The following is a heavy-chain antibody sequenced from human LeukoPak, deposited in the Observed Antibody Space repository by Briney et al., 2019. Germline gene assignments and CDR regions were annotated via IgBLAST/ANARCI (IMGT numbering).Heavy chain of an antibody. D-gene: IGHD2-2*01. CDR1: GYTFTGYY. Sequence: ASVKVSCKASGYTFTGYYMHWLRQAPGQGLEWMGWINPNSGGTIYAQKFQGRVTMTEDTSTDTAYMELSSLRSEDTAVYYCATSVVPAAIGLWDLDYWGQGTLVTVSS. V-gene: IGHV1-2*02. J-gene: IGHJ4*02. CDR3: ATSVVPAAIGLWDLDY. CDR2: INPNSGGT.